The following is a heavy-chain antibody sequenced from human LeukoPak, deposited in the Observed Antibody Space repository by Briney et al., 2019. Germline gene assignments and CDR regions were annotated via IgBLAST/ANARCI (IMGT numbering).Heavy chain of an antibody. CDR1: GGSISSGSYY. Sequence: SETLSLTCTVSGGSISSGSYYWSWIRQPAGKGLEWIGRIYTSGSTNYNPSLKSRVTISVDTSKNQFSLKLSSVTAADTAVYYCALSSWYVNWGQGTLVTVS. V-gene: IGHV4-61*02. D-gene: IGHD6-13*01. CDR2: IYTSGST. J-gene: IGHJ4*02. CDR3: ALSSWYVN.